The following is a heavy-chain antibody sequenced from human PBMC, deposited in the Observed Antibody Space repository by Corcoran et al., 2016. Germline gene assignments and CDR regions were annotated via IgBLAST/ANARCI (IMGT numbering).Heavy chain of an antibody. CDR3: TTDGVCTNGVCYNYYYYGMDV. J-gene: IGHJ6*02. CDR2: IKSKTDGGTT. Sequence: EVQLVESGGGLVKPGGSLRLSCAASGFTFSNAWMNWVRQAPGKGLEWVGRIKSKTDGGTTDYAAPVKGRFTISRDDSKNTLYLQMNSLKTEDTAVYYCTTDGVCTNGVCYNYYYYGMDVWGQGTTVTVSS. D-gene: IGHD2-8*01. V-gene: IGHV3-15*07. CDR1: GFTFSNAW.